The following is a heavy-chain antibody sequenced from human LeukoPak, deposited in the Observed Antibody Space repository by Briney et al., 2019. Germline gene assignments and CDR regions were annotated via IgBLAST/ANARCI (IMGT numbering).Heavy chain of an antibody. D-gene: IGHD4-17*01. V-gene: IGHV4-30-2*01. CDR1: GGSISSGGYS. Sequence: PSETLSLTCAVSGGSISSGGYSWSWIRQPPGKGLEWIGYIYHSGSTNYNPSLKSRVTISVDTSKNQFSLKLSSVTAADTAVYYCARGDGDYGQIDYWGQGTLVTVSS. CDR2: IYHSGST. CDR3: ARGDGDYGQIDY. J-gene: IGHJ4*02.